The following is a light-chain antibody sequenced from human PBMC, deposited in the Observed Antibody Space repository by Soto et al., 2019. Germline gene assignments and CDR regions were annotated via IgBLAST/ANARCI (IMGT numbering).Light chain of an antibody. CDR1: QGISSD. J-gene: IGKJ5*01. Sequence: ASRMTQSPSSLSASTGDRVTITCRASQGISSDLAWYQQKPGKAPKLLIYAASTLQSGVPSRFSGSGSGTEFTLTISCLRSEDFATYYCQQYYSYPPITFGQGTRLEIK. V-gene: IGKV1-8*01. CDR2: AAS. CDR3: QQYYSYPPIT.